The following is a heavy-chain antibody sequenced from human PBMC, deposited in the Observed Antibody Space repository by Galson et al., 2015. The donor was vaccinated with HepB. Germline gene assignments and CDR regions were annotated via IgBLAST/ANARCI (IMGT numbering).Heavy chain of an antibody. Sequence: SLRLSCAASGFNFRSHVMTWARQAPGKGLEWVSSLSGSGAITYYADSVKGRFTISRDNSQNRIFLHMNRLRAEDTALYYCAKDSVSGTYVPTYSDSWGQGTLVTVSS. CDR2: LSGSGAIT. CDR3: AKDSVSGTYVPTYSDS. J-gene: IGHJ4*02. D-gene: IGHD1-26*01. CDR1: GFNFRSHV. V-gene: IGHV3-23*01.